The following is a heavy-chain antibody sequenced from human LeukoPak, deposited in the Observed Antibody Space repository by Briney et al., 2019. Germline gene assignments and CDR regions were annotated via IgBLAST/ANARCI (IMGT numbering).Heavy chain of an antibody. CDR3: ARELYYYDSSGYYPSPPDY. Sequence: GGSLRLSCAASGFTFSSYSMNWVRRAPGKGLEWVSSISSSSSYIYYADSVKGRFTISRDNAKNSLYLQMNSLRAEDTAVYYCARELYYYDSSGYYPSPPDYWGQGTLVTVSS. V-gene: IGHV3-21*01. CDR2: ISSSSSYI. CDR1: GFTFSSYS. J-gene: IGHJ4*02. D-gene: IGHD3-22*01.